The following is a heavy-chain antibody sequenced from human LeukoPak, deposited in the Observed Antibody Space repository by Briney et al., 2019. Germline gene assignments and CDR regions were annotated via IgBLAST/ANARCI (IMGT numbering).Heavy chain of an antibody. Sequence: GRSLRLSCAASGVTFSSYGMHCVRQAPGKGLEWVAVIWYDGSNKYYADSVKGRFTISKDNSKNTLCLQMNSLRAEDTAVYYCARDSGYYYDSSGYYALTAADNDYWGQGTLVTVSS. V-gene: IGHV3-33*01. J-gene: IGHJ4*02. D-gene: IGHD3-22*01. CDR2: IWYDGSNK. CDR1: GVTFSSYG. CDR3: ARDSGYYYDSSGYYALTAADNDY.